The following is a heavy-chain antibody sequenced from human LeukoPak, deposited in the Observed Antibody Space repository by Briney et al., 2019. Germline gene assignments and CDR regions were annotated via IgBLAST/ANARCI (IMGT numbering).Heavy chain of an antibody. Sequence: PGGSLRLSCAASGFTFSSYSMNWVRQAPGKGLEWVSSISSSSSYIYYADSVKGRFTISRDNAKNSLYLQMNSLRAEDTAVYYCARFPSLTGTTMRYFDYWGQGTLVTVSS. J-gene: IGHJ4*02. CDR2: ISSSSSYI. D-gene: IGHD1-20*01. V-gene: IGHV3-21*01. CDR1: GFTFSSYS. CDR3: ARFPSLTGTTMRYFDY.